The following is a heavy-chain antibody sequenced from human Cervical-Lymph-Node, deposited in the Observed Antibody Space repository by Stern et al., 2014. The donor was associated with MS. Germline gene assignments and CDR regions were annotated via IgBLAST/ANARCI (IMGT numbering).Heavy chain of an antibody. J-gene: IGHJ6*02. Sequence: EVKLVESGGGLVQPGGSLRLSCAASGFTFSTYAFSWVRQAPGKGLEWVSSISDSGFYTYSAASVKGRFTISRDNSKSMLYLEMQSLRAEDTAVYHCAKDLGRGVVVVPLYGLDVWGQGTTVTVSS. D-gene: IGHD2-2*01. CDR1: GFTFSTYA. CDR3: AKDLGRGVVVVPLYGLDV. V-gene: IGHV3-23*04. CDR2: ISDSGFYT.